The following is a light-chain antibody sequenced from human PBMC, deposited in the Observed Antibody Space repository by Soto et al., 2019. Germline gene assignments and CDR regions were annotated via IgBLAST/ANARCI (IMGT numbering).Light chain of an antibody. CDR1: QSISSY. J-gene: IGKJ1*01. Sequence: IQMTQSPSSLSASVGDRVTITCRASQSISSYLNWYQQKPGKAPKLLIYAASSLQSGVPSRFSGSASGTDFTLTISSLQPEDFATYYCLQDYTYPWTFGQGTKVDIK. V-gene: IGKV1-6*01. CDR2: AAS. CDR3: LQDYTYPWT.